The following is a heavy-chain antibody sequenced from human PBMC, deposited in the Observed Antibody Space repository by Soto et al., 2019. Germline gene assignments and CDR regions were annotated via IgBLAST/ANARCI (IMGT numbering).Heavy chain of an antibody. CDR3: TREYGGGYYFDS. CDR1: GVSMSDYY. J-gene: IGHJ4*02. D-gene: IGHD1-26*01. CDR2: IYTSGST. Sequence: QVQLQESGPGLVKPSETLSLTCTVSGVSMSDYYWSWIRQPAGKGLEWIGRIYTSGSTTDNPSLKSRVTMSVDTSKKQFTLKLSPVTAADTAVYYCTREYGGGYYFDSWGQGTLVTVSS. V-gene: IGHV4-4*07.